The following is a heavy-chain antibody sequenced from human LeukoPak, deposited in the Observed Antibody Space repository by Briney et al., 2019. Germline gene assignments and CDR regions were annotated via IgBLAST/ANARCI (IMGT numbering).Heavy chain of an antibody. CDR3: AELGITMIGGV. Sequence: PGGSLRLSCAASGFSFSSSAMNWVRQAPGKGLEWVAVISYDGSNKYYADSVKGRFTISRDNSKNTLYLQMNSLRAEDTAVYYCAELGITMIGGVWGKGTTVTISS. CDR2: ISYDGSNK. J-gene: IGHJ6*04. V-gene: IGHV3-30*04. D-gene: IGHD3-10*02. CDR1: GFSFSSSA.